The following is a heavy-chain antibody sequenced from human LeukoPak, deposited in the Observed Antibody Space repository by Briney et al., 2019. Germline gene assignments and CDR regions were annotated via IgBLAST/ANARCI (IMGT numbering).Heavy chain of an antibody. J-gene: IGHJ6*02. D-gene: IGHD1-26*01. V-gene: IGHV3-30*18. CDR1: GFTFSSYG. CDR2: ISYDGSNK. Sequence: PGRSLRLSCAASGFTFSSYGMHWVRQAPDKGLEWVAVISYDGSNKYYADSVKGRFTISRDNSKNTLYLQMNSLRAEDTAVYYCAKDVRWEYYYYGMDVWGQGTTVTVSS. CDR3: AKDVRWEYYYYGMDV.